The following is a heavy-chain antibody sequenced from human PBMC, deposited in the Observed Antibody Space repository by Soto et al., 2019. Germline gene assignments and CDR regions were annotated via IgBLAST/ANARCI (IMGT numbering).Heavy chain of an antibody. J-gene: IGHJ4*02. CDR3: ARDPLGSGRIPR. Sequence: SETLSLTCAVSGGSISSGGYYWSWIRQHPGTGLEWIGYIYYSGSTYYNPSLKSRVTISVDTSKNQFSLKLSSVTAADTAVYYCARDPLGSGRIPRWGQGTLVTVSS. CDR1: GGSISSGGYY. D-gene: IGHD3-10*01. V-gene: IGHV4-31*11. CDR2: IYYSGST.